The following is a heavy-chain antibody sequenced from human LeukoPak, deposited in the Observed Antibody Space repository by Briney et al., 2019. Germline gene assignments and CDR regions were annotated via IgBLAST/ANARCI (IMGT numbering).Heavy chain of an antibody. V-gene: IGHV3-74*01. D-gene: IGHD3-16*01. CDR2: INEDASII. Sequence: GGSLRLSCAASGFTFSGYWMHWVRQAPGKGLEWVSRINEDASIITYADSVKGRFIISRDYTKNSLYLQMNSLRAEDTAVYYCVRDLILVWTPGDDFDFWGQGTLVTVSS. CDR1: GFTFSGYW. CDR3: VRDLILVWTPGDDFDF. J-gene: IGHJ4*02.